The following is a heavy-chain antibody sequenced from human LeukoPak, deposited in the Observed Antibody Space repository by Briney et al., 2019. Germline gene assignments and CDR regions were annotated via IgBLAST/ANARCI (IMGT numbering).Heavy chain of an antibody. J-gene: IGHJ5*02. CDR3: ARGPLYYDFWSGPNWFDP. Sequence: ASVKVSCKASGYTFTGYYMHWVRQAPGQGLEWMGWINPNSGVTNYAQKFQGRVTMTRDTSISTAYMELSRLRSEDTAVYYCARGPLYYDFWSGPNWFDPWGQGTLVTVSS. D-gene: IGHD3-3*01. V-gene: IGHV1-2*02. CDR1: GYTFTGYY. CDR2: INPNSGVT.